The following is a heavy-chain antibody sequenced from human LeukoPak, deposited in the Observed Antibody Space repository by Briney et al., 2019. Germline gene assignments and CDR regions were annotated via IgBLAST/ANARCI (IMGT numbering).Heavy chain of an antibody. J-gene: IGHJ6*02. CDR1: GESFSGYY. Sequence: SETLSLTCAVYGESFSGYYWSWIRQPPGKGLEWIGEINHSGSTNYNPSLKSRVTISVDTSKNQFSLKLSSVTAADTAVYYCARGRRDSSSWYLPYYYYGMDVWGQGTTVTVSS. V-gene: IGHV4-34*01. CDR2: INHSGST. D-gene: IGHD6-13*01. CDR3: ARGRRDSSSWYLPYYYYGMDV.